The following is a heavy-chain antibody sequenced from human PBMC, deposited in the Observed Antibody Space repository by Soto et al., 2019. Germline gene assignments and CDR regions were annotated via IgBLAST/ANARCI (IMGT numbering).Heavy chain of an antibody. V-gene: IGHV4-31*03. CDR1: GGSISSGGYY. J-gene: IGHJ6*02. CDR3: ATYVSEGYNLRQYYGMDV. CDR2: IYYSGST. Sequence: TLSLTCTVSGGSISSGGYYWSWIRQHPGKGLEWIGYIYYSGSTYYNPSLKSRVTISVDTSKNQFSLKLSSVTAADTAVYYCATYVSEGYNLRQYYGMDVWGQATKVTLSS. D-gene: IGHD1-26*01.